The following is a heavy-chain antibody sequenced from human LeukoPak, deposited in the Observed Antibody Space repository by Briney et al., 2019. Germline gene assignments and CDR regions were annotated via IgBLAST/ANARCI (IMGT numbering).Heavy chain of an antibody. CDR3: ASEMATIRLFNY. D-gene: IGHD5-24*01. V-gene: IGHV4-4*07. CDR2: IYTSGST. J-gene: IGHJ4*02. Sequence: SETLSLTCTVSGGSISSYYRSWIRQPAGKGLEWIGRIYTSGSTNYNPSLKSRVTMSVDTSKNQFSLKLSSVTAADTAVYYCASEMATIRLFNYWGQGTLVTVSS. CDR1: GGSISSYY.